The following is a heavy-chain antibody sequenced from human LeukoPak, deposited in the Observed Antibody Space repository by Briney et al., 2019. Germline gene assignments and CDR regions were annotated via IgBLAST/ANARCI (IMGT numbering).Heavy chain of an antibody. CDR3: ARALYGDYVNFDY. Sequence: PSETLSLTCTVSGGSINTYYWSWIRQPPGKGLEWIGYINYIGSTNYNPSLKSRVTMSVDTSKNQFSLNLSSVTAADTAVYYCARALYGDYVNFDYWGQGTLVTVSS. J-gene: IGHJ4*02. D-gene: IGHD4-17*01. V-gene: IGHV4-59*01. CDR2: INYIGST. CDR1: GGSINTYY.